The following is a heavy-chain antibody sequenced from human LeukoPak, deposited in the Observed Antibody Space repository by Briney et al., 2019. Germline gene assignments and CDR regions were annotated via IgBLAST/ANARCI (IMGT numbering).Heavy chain of an antibody. V-gene: IGHV1-18*04. CDR2: ISTYIGVT. Sequence: ASVKVSCKASGFRFTSFGVSWVQQAPGQGLEWMGWISTYIGVTHYAEKFEDRVTMTIDTSTTTAYMELRSLRYDDTAVYYCARDSDYSGNGNGDWFDPWGQGTVVTVSS. CDR1: GFRFTSFG. CDR3: ARDSDYSGNGNGDWFDP. J-gene: IGHJ5*02. D-gene: IGHD4-11*01.